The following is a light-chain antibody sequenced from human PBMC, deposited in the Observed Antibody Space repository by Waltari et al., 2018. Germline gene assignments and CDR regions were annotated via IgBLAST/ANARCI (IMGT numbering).Light chain of an antibody. Sequence: QSVLTQPPSASGTPGQRVTISCSRRGSDFRTSSVYWYLQLPRSAPKPLIYVNDQPPSGFPDRFSGSSSGTSASPDISGLQPQDEADYYCAIWEANLGGWVFGGGTTVTVL. CDR1: GSDFRTSS. J-gene: IGLJ3*02. CDR3: AIWEANLGGWV. V-gene: IGLV1-47*01. CDR2: VND.